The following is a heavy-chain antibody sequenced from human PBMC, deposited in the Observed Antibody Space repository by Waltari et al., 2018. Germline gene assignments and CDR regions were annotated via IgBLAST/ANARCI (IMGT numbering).Heavy chain of an antibody. V-gene: IGHV3-30*01. J-gene: IGHJ4*02. D-gene: IGHD3-10*01. CDR3: ARDYAVVREVIIAIWYS. CDR1: GFTFYDNA. Sequence: QVQLVESGGGVVQPGTSLRLSCVASGFTFYDNAMHWLRPAPGKGLEWVAVVSYEGNYSSYRDSVKGRFTCSRDNFKKMLYLQMNSLKPEDTGVYYCARDYAVVREVIIAIWYSWGQGTLVTVSS. CDR2: VSYEGNYS.